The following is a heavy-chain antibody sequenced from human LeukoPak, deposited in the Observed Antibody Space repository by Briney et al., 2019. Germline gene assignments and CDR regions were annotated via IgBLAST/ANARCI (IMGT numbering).Heavy chain of an antibody. CDR3: ARNGVGRAARPPYYYYYYMDV. CDR2: IYYSGST. V-gene: IGHV4-59*01. D-gene: IGHD6-6*01. Sequence: SETLSLTCTVSGGSISSYYWSWIRQPPGKGLEWIGYIYYSGSTNYNPSLKSRVTISVDTSKNQFSLKLSSVTAADTAVYYCARNGVGRAARPPYYYYYYMDVWGKGTTVTVSS. J-gene: IGHJ6*03. CDR1: GGSISSYY.